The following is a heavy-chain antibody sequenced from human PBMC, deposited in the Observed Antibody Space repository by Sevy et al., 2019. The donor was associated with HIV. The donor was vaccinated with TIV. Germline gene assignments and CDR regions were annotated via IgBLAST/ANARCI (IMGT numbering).Heavy chain of an antibody. J-gene: IGHJ4*02. CDR1: GLSLNNYW. CDR3: VRAIAKDGSF. CDR2: INQDGSVK. Sequence: GGSLRLSCVASGLSLNNYWMNWVRQAPGKGLEWVANINQDGSVKYYVDSVRGHFTISRDNARNLVFLQMSSLRVDDSALYYCVRAIAKDGSFWGQGTLVTVSS. V-gene: IGHV3-7*01. D-gene: IGHD6-13*01.